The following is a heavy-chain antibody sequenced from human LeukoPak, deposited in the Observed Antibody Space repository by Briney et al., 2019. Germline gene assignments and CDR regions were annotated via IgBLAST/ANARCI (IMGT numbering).Heavy chain of an antibody. CDR2: IYYSGST. D-gene: IGHD3-16*02. CDR3: ARVFRGELSYYFDY. J-gene: IGHJ4*02. CDR1: GGSISNYY. Sequence: SETLSLTCTVSGGSISNYYWSWIRQPPGKGLEWIGYIYYSGSTNYNPSLKSRVTISVDTSKNQFSLKLSSVTAADTAVYYCARVFRGELSYYFDYWGQGTLVTVSS. V-gene: IGHV4-59*01.